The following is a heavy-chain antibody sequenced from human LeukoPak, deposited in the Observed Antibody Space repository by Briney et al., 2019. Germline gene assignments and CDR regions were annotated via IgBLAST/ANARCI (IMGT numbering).Heavy chain of an antibody. Sequence: GGSLRLSCAASGFTFSSYAMHWVRQAPGQGLEWVAVISYDGSNKYYADSVKGRFTISRDNSKNTLYLQMNSLRAEDTAVYYCARDPEGLLWFGESPFDYWGQGTLVTVSS. D-gene: IGHD3-10*01. CDR1: GFTFSSYA. CDR3: ARDPEGLLWFGESPFDY. CDR2: ISYDGSNK. V-gene: IGHV3-30*07. J-gene: IGHJ4*02.